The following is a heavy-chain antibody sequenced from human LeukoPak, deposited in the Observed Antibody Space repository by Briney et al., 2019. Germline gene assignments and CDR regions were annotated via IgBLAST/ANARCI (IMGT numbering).Heavy chain of an antibody. J-gene: IGHJ4*02. CDR3: ARDRTTVTTFDY. CDR2: ISSSSSYI. D-gene: IGHD4-17*01. CDR1: GFTFSSYA. Sequence: GGSLRLSCAASGFTFSSYAMSWVRQAPGKGLEWVSSISSSSSYIYYADSVKGRFTISRDNAKNSLYLQMNTLRAEDTAVYYCARDRTTVTTFDYWGQGTLVTVSS. V-gene: IGHV3-21*01.